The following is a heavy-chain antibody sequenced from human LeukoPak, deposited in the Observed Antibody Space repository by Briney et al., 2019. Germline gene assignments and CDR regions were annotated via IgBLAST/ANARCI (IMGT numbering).Heavy chain of an antibody. V-gene: IGHV3-15*07. CDR2: IRSQTAGGTT. D-gene: IGHD2-15*01. CDR3: AHGSAQYYEY. J-gene: IGHJ1*01. Sequence: GGSLRLSCAASGLTLSNVWMNWVRQAPGKGLEWVGRIRSQTAGGTTDFAAPVKGRFSISRDDSKNSLYLQMNSLTSEDTAVYYCAHGSAQYYEYWGQGTLVTVSS. CDR1: GLTLSNVW.